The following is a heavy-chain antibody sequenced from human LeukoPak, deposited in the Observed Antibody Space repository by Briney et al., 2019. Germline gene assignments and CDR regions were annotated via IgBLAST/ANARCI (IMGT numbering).Heavy chain of an antibody. J-gene: IGHJ4*02. CDR1: GFTFSSYW. D-gene: IGHD3-10*01. CDR3: ARGRSFMVRGVIPFDY. Sequence: PGGSLRLSCAASGFTFSSYWMHWVRQAPGKGLVWVSRINSDGSSTSYADSVKGRFTISRDNAKNTLYLQMNSLRAEDTAVYYCARGRSFMVRGVIPFDYWGQGTLVTVSS. CDR2: INSDGSST. V-gene: IGHV3-74*01.